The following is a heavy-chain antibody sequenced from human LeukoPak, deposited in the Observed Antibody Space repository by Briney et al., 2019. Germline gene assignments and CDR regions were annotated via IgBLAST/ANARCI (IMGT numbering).Heavy chain of an antibody. V-gene: IGHV3-74*01. Sequence: GGSLRLSCAASGFTFSSYWMHWVRQAPGKGLAWVSRINSDGSSTTYADSVKGRFTISRDNAKNTLYLQMNSLRAEDTAVYYCARDPRGYLAAAGIDCWGQGTLVTVSS. J-gene: IGHJ4*02. D-gene: IGHD6-13*01. CDR1: GFTFSSYW. CDR2: INSDGSST. CDR3: ARDPRGYLAAAGIDC.